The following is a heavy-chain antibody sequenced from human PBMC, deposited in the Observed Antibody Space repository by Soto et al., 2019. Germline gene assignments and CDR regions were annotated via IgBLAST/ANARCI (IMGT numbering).Heavy chain of an antibody. V-gene: IGHV4-39*01. CDR1: GGPIRTSSYY. J-gene: IGHJ6*03. Sequence: SETLSLTCTVSGGPIRTSSYYWGWIRQPPGKGLEWIGNIYYSGTTYYNPSLKSRVTISVDTSKNQFSLRLSSVSAADTAVFYCARLPTWSGYYVYSHFYMDLWGKGTTVTVSS. D-gene: IGHD3-3*01. CDR2: IYYSGTT. CDR3: ARLPTWSGYYVYSHFYMDL.